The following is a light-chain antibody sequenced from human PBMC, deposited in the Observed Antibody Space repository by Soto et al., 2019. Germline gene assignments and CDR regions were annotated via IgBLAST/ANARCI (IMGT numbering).Light chain of an antibody. Sequence: EIVLTQSPGTLSLSPGERATLSCRASQSVSSSYLAWYQQKPGQAPRLLIYGASSRATGIPVRFSGSGSGTDFTLTISRLEPEDFAVYYCHQYGSSPPITFGQGTRLEIK. CDR3: HQYGSSPPIT. CDR1: QSVSSSY. J-gene: IGKJ5*01. CDR2: GAS. V-gene: IGKV3-20*01.